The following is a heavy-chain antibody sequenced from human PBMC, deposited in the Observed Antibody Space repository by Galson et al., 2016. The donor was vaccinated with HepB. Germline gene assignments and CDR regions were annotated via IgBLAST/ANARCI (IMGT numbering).Heavy chain of an antibody. D-gene: IGHD3-22*01. CDR2: MYYSGGS. J-gene: IGHJ4*02. Sequence: LSLTCTVSGGSMSSYYWTWIRQPPGKGLEWIGYMYYSGGSNYNPSLKSRVTISVDTSKNQFSLKLTSVTAADTAVYYRARGLGINYYDSSGYVYWGQGTLVTVSS. V-gene: IGHV4-59*01. CDR1: GGSMSSYY. CDR3: ARGLGINYYDSSGYVY.